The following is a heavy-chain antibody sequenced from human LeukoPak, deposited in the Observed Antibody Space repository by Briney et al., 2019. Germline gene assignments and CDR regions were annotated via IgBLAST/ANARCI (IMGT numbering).Heavy chain of an antibody. CDR1: GGSFSGYY. Sequence: SETLSLTCAVYGGSFSGYYWSWIRQPPGKGLEWIGEINHSGSTNYNPSLKSRVTISVDTSKNQFSLKLSSVTAADTAVYYCATRYCSGGSCPNYYYYYINVWGKGTTVTISS. V-gene: IGHV4-34*01. D-gene: IGHD2-15*01. CDR2: INHSGST. J-gene: IGHJ6*03. CDR3: ATRYCSGGSCPNYYYYYINV.